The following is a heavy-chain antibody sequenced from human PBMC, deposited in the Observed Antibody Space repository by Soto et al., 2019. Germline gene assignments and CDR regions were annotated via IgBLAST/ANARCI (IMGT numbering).Heavy chain of an antibody. J-gene: IGHJ4*02. CDR3: AKEDTSSGSLDY. CDR2: ISDSGATT. D-gene: IGHD6-19*01. Sequence: PGGSLRLSCAASGFPFGENAMSWVRQAPGKGLEWVSGISDSGATTYYADSVRGRFTISRDNSKNTLYLQMKSLRAEDSASYYCAKEDTSSGSLDYWGXGALVTVSS. V-gene: IGHV3-23*01. CDR1: GFPFGENA.